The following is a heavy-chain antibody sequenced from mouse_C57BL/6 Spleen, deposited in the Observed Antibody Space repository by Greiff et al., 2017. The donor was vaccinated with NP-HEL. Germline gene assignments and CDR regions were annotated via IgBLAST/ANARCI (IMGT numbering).Heavy chain of an antibody. D-gene: IGHD1-1*01. CDR3: VRSYYYGSSSYYFDY. V-gene: IGHV10-1*01. J-gene: IGHJ2*01. CDR1: GFSFNTYA. CDR2: IRSKSNNYAT. Sequence: EVQGVESGGGLVQPKGSLKLSCAASGFSFNTYAMNWVRQAPGKGLEWVARIRSKSNNYATYYADSVKDRFTISRDDSESMLYLQMNNLKTEDTAMYYCVRSYYYGSSSYYFDYWGQGTTLTVSS.